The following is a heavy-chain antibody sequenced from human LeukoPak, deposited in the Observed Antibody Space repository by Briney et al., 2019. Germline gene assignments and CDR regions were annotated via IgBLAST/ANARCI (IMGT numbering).Heavy chain of an antibody. CDR3: ARATISFAPYYYNYYMDV. J-gene: IGHJ6*03. V-gene: IGHV4-59*01. CDR1: GGSISSYY. D-gene: IGHD5-12*01. Sequence: PSETLSLTCTVSGGSISSYYWSLIRQPPGKGLEWIGYIYYSGSTNYNPSLKSRVTISVDTSKNQFSLKLSSVTAADTAVYYCARATISFAPYYYNYYMDVWGKGTTVTVSS. CDR2: IYYSGST.